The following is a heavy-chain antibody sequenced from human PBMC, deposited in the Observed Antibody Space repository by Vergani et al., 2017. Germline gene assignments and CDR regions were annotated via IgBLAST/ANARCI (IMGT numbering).Heavy chain of an antibody. V-gene: IGHV4-61*02. CDR1: GGSISSGSYY. D-gene: IGHD5-12*01. Sequence: QVQLQESGPGLVKPSQTLSLTCTVSGGSISSGSYYWSWIRQPAGKGLEWIGRIYTSGSTNYNPSLKSRVTISVDTSKNQFSLKLSSVTAADTAVYFCAREKVATISTYFDYWGQGTLVTVSS. J-gene: IGHJ4*02. CDR2: IYTSGST. CDR3: AREKVATISTYFDY.